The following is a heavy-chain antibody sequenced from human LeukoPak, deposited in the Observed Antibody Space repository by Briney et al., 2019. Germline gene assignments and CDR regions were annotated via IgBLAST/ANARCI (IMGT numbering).Heavy chain of an antibody. CDR3: ARDRVDLHDRSGFVVVASDM. V-gene: IGHV1-69*06. J-gene: IGHJ3*02. CDR2: IIPLFDST. CDR1: GDTFSNFG. D-gene: IGHD3-22*01. Sequence: SVKVSCKASGDTFSNFGFSWVRQAPGHGLEWLGGIIPLFDSTDYAPKFQGRVTITADKSTSTVYMELSSLRSEDTAVYYCARDRVDLHDRSGFVVVASDMWGQGTMVTVSS.